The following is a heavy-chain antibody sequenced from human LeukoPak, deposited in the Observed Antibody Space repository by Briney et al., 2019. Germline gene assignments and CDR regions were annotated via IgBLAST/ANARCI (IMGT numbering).Heavy chain of an antibody. CDR3: ARDDDYDDHNTFDM. J-gene: IGHJ3*02. CDR2: IWSHGNTK. V-gene: IGHV3-33*01. Sequence: GGSLRLSCAASGFVFSTYGMHWVRQAPGKGVEWVAVIWSHGNTKKYADSVTGRFTISRDNSKNTLYLEMNTLRAEDTAVYYCARDDDYDDHNTFDMWGHGTMVTVSS. D-gene: IGHD4-17*01. CDR1: GFVFSTYG.